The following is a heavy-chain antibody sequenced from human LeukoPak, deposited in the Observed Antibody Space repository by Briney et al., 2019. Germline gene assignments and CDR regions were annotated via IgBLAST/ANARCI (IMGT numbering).Heavy chain of an antibody. CDR3: ARGVWNDEGLDS. J-gene: IGHJ4*02. CDR2: ISSTNGHT. V-gene: IGHV3-21*01. CDR1: GFSVSFSN. Sequence: GGSLRLSCAASGFSVSFSNMNWVRQAPGKGLEWGSYISSTNGHTYYADSVNGRFTISRDNAKNSVYLQMNSLRAEDTAVYYCARGVWNDEGLDSWGQGTLVIVSS. D-gene: IGHD1-1*01.